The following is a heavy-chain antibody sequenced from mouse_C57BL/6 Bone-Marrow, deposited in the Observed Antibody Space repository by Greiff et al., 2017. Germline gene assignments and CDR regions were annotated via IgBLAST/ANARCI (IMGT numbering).Heavy chain of an antibody. Sequence: QVQLKESGPELVKPGASVKISCKASGYTFTDYYINWVKQRPGQGLEWIGWIFPGSGSTYYNEKFKGKATLTVDKSSSTAYMLLSSLTSEDSAVYFCAREDYYGSTYAMDYWGQGTSVTVSS. D-gene: IGHD1-1*01. J-gene: IGHJ4*01. CDR2: IFPGSGST. CDR1: GYTFTDYY. CDR3: AREDYYGSTYAMDY. V-gene: IGHV1-75*01.